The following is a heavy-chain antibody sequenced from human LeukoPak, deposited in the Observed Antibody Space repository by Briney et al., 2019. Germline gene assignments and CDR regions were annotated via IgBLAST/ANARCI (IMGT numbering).Heavy chain of an antibody. V-gene: IGHV3-64*01. D-gene: IGHD3-3*01. J-gene: IGHJ4*02. Sequence: PGGSLRLSCAASGFTFSSYAMHWVRQAPGKGLEYVSAISSNGGSTYYANSVKGRFTISRDNSKNTLYLQMSSLRAEDMAVYYYARMYYDFWSGYYDYWGQGTMVTVSS. CDR3: ARMYYDFWSGYYDY. CDR1: GFTFSSYA. CDR2: ISSNGGST.